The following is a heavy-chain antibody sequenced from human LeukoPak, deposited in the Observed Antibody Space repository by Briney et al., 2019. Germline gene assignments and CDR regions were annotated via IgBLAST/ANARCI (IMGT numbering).Heavy chain of an antibody. D-gene: IGHD1-26*01. CDR3: ARGGGSYYYFDY. V-gene: IGHV1-2*02. Sequence: ASVKVSCKASGYTFTGYYMHWVRQAPGQGLEWMGWINPNSGGTNYAQKFQGRVTMTRDTSTSTVYMELSSLRSEDTAVYYCARGGGSYYYFDYWGQGTLVTVSS. CDR1: GYTFTGYY. CDR2: INPNSGGT. J-gene: IGHJ4*02.